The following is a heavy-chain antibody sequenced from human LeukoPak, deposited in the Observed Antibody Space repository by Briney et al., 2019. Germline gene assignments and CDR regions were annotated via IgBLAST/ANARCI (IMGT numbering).Heavy chain of an antibody. CDR1: GFTSSSYS. J-gene: IGHJ4*02. Sequence: GGSLRPSCAASGFTSSSYSMNWVRQAPGKGLEWVSSISSSSSYIYYADSVKGRFTISRDNAKNSLYLQMNSLRAEDTAVYHCARDRYDGSGFDYWGQGTLVTVSS. CDR2: ISSSSSYI. D-gene: IGHD3-10*01. V-gene: IGHV3-21*01. CDR3: ARDRYDGSGFDY.